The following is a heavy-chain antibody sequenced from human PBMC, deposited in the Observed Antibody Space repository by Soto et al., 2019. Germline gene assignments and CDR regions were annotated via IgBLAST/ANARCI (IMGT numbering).Heavy chain of an antibody. CDR2: IYPGDSDT. CDR3: ARRGRLPWFDP. Sequence: EVQLVQSGAEVKKPGESLKISCKGSGYSFTSYWIGWVRQMAGKGLGWMGLIYPGDSDTRYSPSFQGQVTISADKSISTPYLQCSSLKASHTAMYYSARRGRLPWFDPWGQATLVTVSS. CDR1: GYSFTSYW. V-gene: IGHV5-51*03. J-gene: IGHJ5*02. D-gene: IGHD6-25*01.